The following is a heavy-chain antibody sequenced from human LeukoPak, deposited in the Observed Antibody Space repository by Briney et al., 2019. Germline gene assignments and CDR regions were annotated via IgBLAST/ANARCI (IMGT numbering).Heavy chain of an antibody. J-gene: IGHJ4*02. D-gene: IGHD1-20*01. CDR2: IYYSGRT. Sequence: SENLSLTCSVSGGSISSYYWSWMRQPPGKGLEWIGYIYYSGRTNYNPSLKSLVTISVATSKNQFFLKLSSVAAAATAFYYCGRGRAITGTTHWGQGTLVTVSA. V-gene: IGHV4-59*01. CDR1: GGSISSYY. CDR3: GRGRAITGTTH.